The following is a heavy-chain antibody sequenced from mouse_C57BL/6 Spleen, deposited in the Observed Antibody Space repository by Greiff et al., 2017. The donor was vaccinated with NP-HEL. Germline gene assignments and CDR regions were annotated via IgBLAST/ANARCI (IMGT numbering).Heavy chain of an antibody. J-gene: IGHJ2*01. CDR3: ARRSSNYVFDY. D-gene: IGHD2-5*01. CDR2: IYPGDGDT. Sequence: VQLQQSGAELVKPGASVKISCKASGYAFSSYWMNWVKQRPGKGLEWIGQIYPGDGDTNYNGKFKGKATLTADKSSSTAYMQLSSLTSEDSAVYFCARRSSNYVFDYWGQGTTLTVSS. V-gene: IGHV1-80*01. CDR1: GYAFSSYW.